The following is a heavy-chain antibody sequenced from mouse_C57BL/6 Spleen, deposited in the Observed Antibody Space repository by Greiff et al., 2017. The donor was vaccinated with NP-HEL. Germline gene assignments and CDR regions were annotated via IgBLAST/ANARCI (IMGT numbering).Heavy chain of an antibody. V-gene: IGHV5-6*01. CDR1: GFTFSSYG. Sequence: EVKLVESGGDLVKPGGSLKLSCAASGFTFSSYGMSWVRQTPDKRLEWVATISSGGSYTYYPDSVKGRFTISRDNAKNTLYLQMSSLKSEDTAMYYCARALTTVVAVYYFDYWGQGTTLTVSS. CDR3: ARALTTVVAVYYFDY. J-gene: IGHJ2*01. CDR2: ISSGGSYT. D-gene: IGHD1-1*01.